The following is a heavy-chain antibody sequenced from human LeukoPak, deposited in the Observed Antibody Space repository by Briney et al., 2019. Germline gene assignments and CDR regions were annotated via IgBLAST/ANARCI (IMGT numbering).Heavy chain of an antibody. D-gene: IGHD3-9*01. CDR2: IRYDGSNK. Sequence: GGSLRLSCAASGFTFSSYGMHWVRQAPGKGLEWVAFIRYDGSNKYYADSVKGRFTISRDNSKNTLYLQMNSLRAEDTAVYYCASNPHYYDILTGYYPGNWFDPWGQGTLVTVSS. V-gene: IGHV3-30*02. J-gene: IGHJ5*02. CDR3: ASNPHYYDILTGYYPGNWFDP. CDR1: GFTFSSYG.